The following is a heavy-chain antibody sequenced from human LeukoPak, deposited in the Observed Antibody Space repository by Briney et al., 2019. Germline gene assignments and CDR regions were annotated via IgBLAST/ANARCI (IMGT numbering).Heavy chain of an antibody. Sequence: PSQTLSLTCAVSGGFISSGGYSWSWIRQPPGKGLEWIGYIYHSGSTNYNPSLKSRVTISVDTSKNQFSLKLSSVTAADTAVYYCARVRDGYNFPLVYFDYWGQGTLVTVSS. CDR1: GGFISSGGYS. CDR3: ARVRDGYNFPLVYFDY. V-gene: IGHV4-30-2*01. J-gene: IGHJ4*02. D-gene: IGHD5-24*01. CDR2: IYHSGST.